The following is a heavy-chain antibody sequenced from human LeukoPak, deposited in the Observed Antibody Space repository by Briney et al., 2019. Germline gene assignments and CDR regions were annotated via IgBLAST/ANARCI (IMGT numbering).Heavy chain of an antibody. D-gene: IGHD4-11*01. CDR3: TRDSNYVAFDY. J-gene: IGHJ4*02. CDR1: GSGFTFSGSA. CDR2: IRSKTYNYAT. V-gene: IGHV3-73*01. Sequence: GGSLRLSCVASGSGFTFSGSAMHWVRQASGRGLEWVGHIRSKTYNYATAFAASVKGRFTISRDDSQNTAYLQMNSLKTEDTAVHYCTRDSNYVAFDYWGQGTLVTVSS.